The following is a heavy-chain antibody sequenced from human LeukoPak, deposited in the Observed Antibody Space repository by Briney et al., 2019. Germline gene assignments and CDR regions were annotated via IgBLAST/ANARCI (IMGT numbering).Heavy chain of an antibody. CDR1: GFTFSSYS. J-gene: IGHJ4*02. V-gene: IGHV3-48*02. CDR3: ARARGSMVRNDY. D-gene: IGHD3-10*01. CDR2: ITSSGSTT. Sequence: GSLRLSCAASGFTFSSYSMNWVRQAPGKGLEWVSDITSSGSTTYYADSVKGRFTISRDNAKNSLYLQMNSLRDEDTAVYYCARARGSMVRNDYWGQGTLVTVSS.